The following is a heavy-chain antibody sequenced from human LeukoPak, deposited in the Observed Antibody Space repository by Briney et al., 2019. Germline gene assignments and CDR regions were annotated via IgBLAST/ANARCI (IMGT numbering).Heavy chain of an antibody. Sequence: GGSLRLSFAVSGFTFCNFWMSWVRQAPGRGLEWVANIHPEGNEKYHVESVKGRFTISRDNTKNLLFLQMNGLRVEDTAVYYCARGDDFSGDHWGQGTLVTVSS. V-gene: IGHV3-7*04. D-gene: IGHD1-1*01. CDR2: IHPEGNEK. J-gene: IGHJ4*02. CDR1: GFTFCNFW. CDR3: ARGDDFSGDH.